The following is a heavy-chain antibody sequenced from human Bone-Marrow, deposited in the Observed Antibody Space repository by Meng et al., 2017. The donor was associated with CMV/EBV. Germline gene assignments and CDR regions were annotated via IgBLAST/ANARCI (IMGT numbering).Heavy chain of an antibody. Sequence: QVQLQESGPGLVKPSXXXXXTXPVSGGSISSYYWSWIRQPAGKGLEWIGRIYTSGSTNYNPSLKSRVTMSVDTSKNQFSLKLSSVTAADTAVYFCARDRGRVTIHSGFDPWGQGTLVTVSS. D-gene: IGHD3-10*01. V-gene: IGHV4-4*07. J-gene: IGHJ5*02. CDR1: GGSISSYY. CDR2: IYTSGST. CDR3: ARDRGRVTIHSGFDP.